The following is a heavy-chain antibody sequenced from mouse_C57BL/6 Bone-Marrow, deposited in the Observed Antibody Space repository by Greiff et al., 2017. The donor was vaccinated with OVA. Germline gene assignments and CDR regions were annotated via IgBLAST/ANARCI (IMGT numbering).Heavy chain of an antibody. CDR2: IWWDDDK. J-gene: IGHJ3*01. CDR3: ARRYDYDGEAWFAY. Sequence: QVTLKESGPGILQPSQTLSLTCSFSGFSLSTFGMGVGWIRQPSGKGLEWLAHIWWDDDKYYNPALKSRLTISKDTSKNQVFLKIANVDTADTATYYCARRYDYDGEAWFAYWGQGTLVTVSA. CDR1: GFSLSTFGMG. D-gene: IGHD2-4*01. V-gene: IGHV8-8*01.